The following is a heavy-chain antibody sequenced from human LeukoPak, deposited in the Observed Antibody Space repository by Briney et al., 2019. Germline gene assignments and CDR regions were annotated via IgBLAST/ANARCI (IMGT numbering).Heavy chain of an antibody. V-gene: IGHV4-34*01. CDR1: GGSFSGYY. D-gene: IGHD6-19*01. CDR3: AARGYSSGWYYFDY. Sequence: SSETLSLTCAVYGGSFSGYYWSWIRQPPGKGLEWIGEINHSGSTNYNPSLKSRVTISVDTSKNQFSLKLCSVTAADTAVYYCAARGYSSGWYYFDYWGQGTLVTVSS. CDR2: INHSGST. J-gene: IGHJ4*02.